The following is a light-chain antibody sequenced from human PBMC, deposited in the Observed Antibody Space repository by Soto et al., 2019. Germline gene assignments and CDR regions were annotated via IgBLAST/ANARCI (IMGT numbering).Light chain of an antibody. V-gene: IGKV3-20*01. CDR1: QSIRSNN. CDR3: QQYGDSRT. CDR2: DAS. Sequence: EIVLTQSPGTLSVSPGERATLSCRASQSIRSNNLAWYEQKPGQAPRLLIYDASSRATGIPDRFSGSGSGTDFTLTISRLEPEDFAVYYCQQYGDSRTFGQGTRVEI. J-gene: IGKJ1*01.